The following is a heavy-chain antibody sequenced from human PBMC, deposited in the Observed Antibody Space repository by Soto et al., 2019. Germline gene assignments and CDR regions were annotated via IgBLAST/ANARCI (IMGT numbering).Heavy chain of an antibody. J-gene: IGHJ5*02. CDR1: GGSISSSNW. CDR3: ARAHARVGFLVNRNWFDP. D-gene: IGHD3-3*01. V-gene: IGHV4-4*02. Sequence: SETPSLTCAVSGGSISSSNWWSWVRQPPGKGLEWIGEIYHSGSTNYNPSLKSRVTISVDKSKNQFSLKLSSVTAADTAVYYFARAHARVGFLVNRNWFDPWGQGTLVTVSS. CDR2: IYHSGST.